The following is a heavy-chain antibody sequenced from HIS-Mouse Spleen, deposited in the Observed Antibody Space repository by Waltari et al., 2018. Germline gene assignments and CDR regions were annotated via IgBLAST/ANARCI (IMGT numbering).Heavy chain of an antibody. Sequence: QLQLQESVPGLVKPSETLSLTCTVSGGSISSSSYYWGWVRQPPGKGLEGIGSIYYSGTTYYNPSLKSRVTISVDTSKNQFSLKLSSVTAADTAVYYCARVPGDYSGAFDIWGQGTMVTVSS. J-gene: IGHJ3*02. CDR1: GGSISSSSYY. CDR2: IYYSGTT. CDR3: ARVPGDYSGAFDI. D-gene: IGHD4-17*01. V-gene: IGHV4-39*07.